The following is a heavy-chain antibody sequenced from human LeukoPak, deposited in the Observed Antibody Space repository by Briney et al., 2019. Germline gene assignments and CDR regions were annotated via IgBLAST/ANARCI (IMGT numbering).Heavy chain of an antibody. CDR2: ITSSGSST. CDR3: ARSPAGWYRYDY. CDR1: GFIFYSYA. J-gene: IGHJ4*02. D-gene: IGHD6-19*01. Sequence: GGSLRLSCAASGFIFYSYAMHWVRQAPGRGLEYVSAITSSGSSTFYANSVKGRFTISRDNAKNSLYLQMNSLRAEDTAVYYCARSPAGWYRYDYWGQGTLVTVSS. V-gene: IGHV3-64*01.